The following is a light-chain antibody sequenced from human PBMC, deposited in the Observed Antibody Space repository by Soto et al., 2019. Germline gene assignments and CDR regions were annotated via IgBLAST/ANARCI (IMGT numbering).Light chain of an antibody. J-gene: IGKJ5*01. Sequence: EIVMKQSAAALSVYPGERATLSCRASQSVSSNLAWYQQKPGQAPRLLIYGASTRATGIPARFSGSGSGTEFTLTISSLQSEDFAVYYCQQYNNWPPITFGQGTRLEIK. CDR1: QSVSSN. V-gene: IGKV3-15*01. CDR2: GAS. CDR3: QQYNNWPPIT.